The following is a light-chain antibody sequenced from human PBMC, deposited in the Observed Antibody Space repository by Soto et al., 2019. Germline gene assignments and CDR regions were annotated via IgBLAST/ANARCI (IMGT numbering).Light chain of an antibody. J-gene: IGKJ4*01. Sequence: EIVLTQSPATLSLSPGERATLSCRASQSVGTYLAWYQQKPGQAPRLLIHDASIRATGIPARFSGSGSGTDFTLTISSLEPEDFAVYYCQQRTNWPPLTFGGGTKVEIK. V-gene: IGKV3-11*01. CDR1: QSVGTY. CDR3: QQRTNWPPLT. CDR2: DAS.